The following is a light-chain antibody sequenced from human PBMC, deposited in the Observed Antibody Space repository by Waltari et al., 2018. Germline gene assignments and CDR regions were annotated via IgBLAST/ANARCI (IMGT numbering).Light chain of an antibody. V-gene: IGLV2-14*03. J-gene: IGLJ3*02. Sequence: QSALTQPASVSGSPGQSITISCTGISSDVGSYNSVSWYQAHPGQGPKVIIYDVSDRPSGVSARFSGSKSGTTASLTISGLQAEDEADDYCSSQSSNNVVLFGGGTKVTVL. CDR1: SSDVGSYNS. CDR3: SSQSSNNVVL. CDR2: DVS.